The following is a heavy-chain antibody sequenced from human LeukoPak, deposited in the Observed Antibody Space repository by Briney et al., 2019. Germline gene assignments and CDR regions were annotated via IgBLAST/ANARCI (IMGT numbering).Heavy chain of an antibody. CDR2: IRSKAYGGTP. V-gene: IGHV3-49*04. CDR3: TRDLRMADGGYYDSSGYYSRHYGMDV. J-gene: IGHJ6*02. D-gene: IGHD3-22*01. Sequence: GGSLRLSCTASGFTFGDYAMSWVRQAPGKGLEWVGFIRSKAYGGTPEYAASVKGRFTISRDDSKSIAYLQMNSLKTEDTAVYYCTRDLRMADGGYYDSSGYYSRHYGMDVWGQGTTVTVSS. CDR1: GFTFGDYA.